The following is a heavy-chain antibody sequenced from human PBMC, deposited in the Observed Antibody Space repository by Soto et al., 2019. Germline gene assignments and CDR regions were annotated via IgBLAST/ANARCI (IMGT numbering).Heavy chain of an antibody. J-gene: IGHJ6*01. CDR3: ARGLGGRMDD. CDR2: IIPILGET. D-gene: IGHD3-16*01. CDR1: GTIFSSYT. V-gene: IGHV1-69*02. Sequence: QVQLVQSGAEVKKPGSSVRVSCKASGTIFSSYTISWVRQAPGQGLAWMGRIIPILGETNSAQKFQGGVTLTADKSTNPAYMQLTRLRLEDTAVYYCARGLGGRMDDWGEGTTVTVSS.